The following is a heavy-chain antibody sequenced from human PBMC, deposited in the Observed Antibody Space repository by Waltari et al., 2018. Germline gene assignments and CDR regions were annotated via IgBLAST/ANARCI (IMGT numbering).Heavy chain of an antibody. D-gene: IGHD1-26*01. CDR1: GYAFADYV. Sequence: QVLLVQSGAEVKKPGASVRGSREASGYAFADYVLHGVRRGPREGLGGMGRINPNVGDTDYTRRFQGRLTLTWDTSISTAYMDVVNLGSDDTAVYYCARGRLYRRGAPMLYFDYWGQGTLVTVST. J-gene: IGHJ4*02. CDR2: INPNVGDT. V-gene: IGHV1-2*06. CDR3: ARGRLYRRGAPMLYFDY.